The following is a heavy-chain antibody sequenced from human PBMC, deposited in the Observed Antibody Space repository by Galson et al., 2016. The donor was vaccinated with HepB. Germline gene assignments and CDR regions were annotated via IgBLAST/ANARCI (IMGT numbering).Heavy chain of an antibody. J-gene: IGHJ6*02. CDR3: ARGGKSDEGDFYGMDV. CDR2: IIPLFGAT. V-gene: IGHV1-69*06. Sequence: CKASGGTFSNFAISWLRQAPGQGLEWMGGIIPLFGATNYAQKFQGRVTITADKSTTTVYMDLSSLRSEDTAVYYCARGGKSDEGDFYGMDVWGQGTTVTVSS. D-gene: IGHD3-16*01. CDR1: GGTFSNFA.